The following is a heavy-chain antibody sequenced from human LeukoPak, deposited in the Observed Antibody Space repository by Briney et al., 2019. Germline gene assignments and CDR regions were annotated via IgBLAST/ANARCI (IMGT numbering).Heavy chain of an antibody. CDR1: GYTFADSF. V-gene: IGHV1-2*02. J-gene: IGHJ4*02. Sequence: PSVKVSCKASGYTFADSFIHWVRQAPGQGLEWMGWINPKSGGTNYAQKFQGRVTMTRDTSISTAYMELSRLRSDDTAVYYCARVRGFLDYYDSSGYLDYWGQGTLVTVHS. CDR2: INPKSGGT. D-gene: IGHD3-22*01. CDR3: ARVRGFLDYYDSSGYLDY.